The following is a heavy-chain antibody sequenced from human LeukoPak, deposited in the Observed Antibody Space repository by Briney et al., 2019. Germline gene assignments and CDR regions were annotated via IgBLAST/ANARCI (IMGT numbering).Heavy chain of an antibody. J-gene: IGHJ3*02. CDR1: GFTFSSYS. V-gene: IGHV3-21*01. D-gene: IGHD6-19*01. Sequence: GGSLRLSCAASGFTFSSYSMNWVRQAPGKGLEWVSSISSSSSYIYYADSVKGRFIISRDNAKNSLYLQMNSLRAENTAVYYCARGIAVAGTRDAFDIWGQGTMVTVSS. CDR2: ISSSSSYI. CDR3: ARGIAVAGTRDAFDI.